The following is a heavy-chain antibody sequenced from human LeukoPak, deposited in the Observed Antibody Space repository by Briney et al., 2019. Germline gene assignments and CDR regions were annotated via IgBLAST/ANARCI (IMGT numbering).Heavy chain of an antibody. D-gene: IGHD3-10*01. J-gene: IGHJ6*03. CDR2: ISPYNGNT. CDR1: GYTFTSYD. Sequence: ASVKVSCKASGYTFTSYDMNWVRQAPGQGLEWMGWISPYNGNTNYAQKLQGGVTMTTDTSTSTAYMELSSLRSDDTAVYYCARHPYVLLCFGEPTHYYYYFFRHVGGRGTTHTVS. V-gene: IGHV1-18*01. CDR3: ARHPYVLLCFGEPTHYYYYFFRHV.